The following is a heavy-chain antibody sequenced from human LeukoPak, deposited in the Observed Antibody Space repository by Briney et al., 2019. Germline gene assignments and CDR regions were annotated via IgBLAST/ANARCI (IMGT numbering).Heavy chain of an antibody. CDR1: GVSLIGHY. CDR2: IYYTGTV. Sequence: SETLSLTCTVSGVSLIGHYRSWLRQPPGKGLECIGKIYYTGTVKYNPSLKSRVTISVDPAKNQFSLRLASVTAADTAVYFCVRDNGSRDGSTSPNYYYGMDVWGQGTTVTVSS. V-gene: IGHV4-59*11. D-gene: IGHD6-6*01. CDR3: VRDNGSRDGSTSPNYYYGMDV. J-gene: IGHJ6*02.